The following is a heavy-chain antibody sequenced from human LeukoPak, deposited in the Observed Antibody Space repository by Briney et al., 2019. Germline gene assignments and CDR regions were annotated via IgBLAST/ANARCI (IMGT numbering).Heavy chain of an antibody. J-gene: IGHJ4*02. D-gene: IGHD3-10*01. CDR3: AKDLDGYYGSGSYYY. V-gene: IGHV3-23*01. CDR2: ISGSGGST. Sequence: PGGSLRLSCAASGFTFSSYAMSWVRQAPGKGLEWVSAISGSGGSTYYADSVKGRFTISRDNSKNTLYLQMNSLRAEDTAVYYCAKDLDGYYGSGSYYYWGQGTLVTVSS. CDR1: GFTFSSYA.